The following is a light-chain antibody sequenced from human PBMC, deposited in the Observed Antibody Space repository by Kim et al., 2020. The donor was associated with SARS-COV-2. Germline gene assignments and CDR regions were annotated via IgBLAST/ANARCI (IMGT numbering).Light chain of an antibody. Sequence: SPGERAPLSCRASQSVSSNSLVWYQQKPGQAPRLLIYGASSRATGIPDRFSGSGSGTDFTLTISRLEPEDFAVYYCQQYDNSPPVTFGGGTRVEI. CDR2: GAS. CDR1: QSVSSNS. V-gene: IGKV3-20*01. J-gene: IGKJ4*01. CDR3: QQYDNSPPVT.